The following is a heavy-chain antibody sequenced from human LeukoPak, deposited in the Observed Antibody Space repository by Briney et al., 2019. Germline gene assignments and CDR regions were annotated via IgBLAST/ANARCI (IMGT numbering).Heavy chain of an antibody. CDR1: GGSISSGSYC. Sequence: PSQTLSLTCTVSGGSISSGSYCWSWIRQPAGKGLEWIGHIHISGSTNYNPSLKSRVTISLDKSKNQFSLKLSSVTAADTAVYYCARGRPYNVGLPPWFDPWGQGTLVTVSS. CDR3: ARGRPYNVGLPPWFDP. J-gene: IGHJ5*02. D-gene: IGHD1-14*01. V-gene: IGHV4-61*09. CDR2: IHISGST.